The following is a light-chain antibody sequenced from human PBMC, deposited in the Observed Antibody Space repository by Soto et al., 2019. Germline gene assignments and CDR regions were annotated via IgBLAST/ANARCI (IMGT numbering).Light chain of an antibody. CDR3: MQGTHWPFT. J-gene: IGKJ3*01. CDR2: KVS. CDR1: QSLVYTDGNTF. V-gene: IGKV2-30*01. Sequence: DVVMTQSPLSLPVTLGQPASISCRSSQSLVYTDGNTFLHWFQQRPGQSPRRLIYKVSNRDSGVPDRFSGSGSGTDFTLKISRVEAEDLGVYYCMQGTHWPFTFGPGTKVDIK.